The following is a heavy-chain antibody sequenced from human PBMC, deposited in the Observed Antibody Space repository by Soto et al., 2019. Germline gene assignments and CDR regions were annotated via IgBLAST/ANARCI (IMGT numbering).Heavy chain of an antibody. Sequence: GGSLRLSCTASGFTLGDYAMSWFRQAPGKGLEWVGFIRSKAYGGTTEYAASVKGRFTISRDDSKSIAYLQMNSLKTEDTAVYYCTRDVSIAVKGNAFDIWGQGTMVTVSS. J-gene: IGHJ3*02. CDR3: TRDVSIAVKGNAFDI. CDR2: IRSKAYGGTT. V-gene: IGHV3-49*03. CDR1: GFTLGDYA. D-gene: IGHD6-19*01.